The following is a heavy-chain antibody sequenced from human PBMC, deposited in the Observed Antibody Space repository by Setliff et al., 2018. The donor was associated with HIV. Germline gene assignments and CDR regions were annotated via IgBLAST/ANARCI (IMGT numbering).Heavy chain of an antibody. D-gene: IGHD3-9*01. CDR2: IYTSGST. V-gene: IGHV4-61*09. CDR3: ARRESYYDILPGRVSDGFDI. J-gene: IGHJ3*02. CDR1: GGYISSGSYF. Sequence: SETLSLTCTVSGGYISSGSYFWSWIRQPAGKGLEWIGHIYTSGSTNYNPSLKSRVTTSVDTSKNHFSLRLSSVTAADTAVYYCARRESYYDILPGRVSDGFDIWGQGTMVTVSS.